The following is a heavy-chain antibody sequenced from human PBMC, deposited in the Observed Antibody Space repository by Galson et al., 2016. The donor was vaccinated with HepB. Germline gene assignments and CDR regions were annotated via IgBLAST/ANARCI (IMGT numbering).Heavy chain of an antibody. D-gene: IGHD1-14*01. Sequence: SLRLSCAASGFSFSNYAMSWVRQAPGKGLEWVSSISGTGGRTYYADSATGRFTISRDNSKNTLYLRRSSLRVEDTAVYYCVKGAAGTPTYYFASWGQGTLVTVSS. V-gene: IGHV3-23*01. J-gene: IGHJ4*02. CDR3: VKGAAGTPTYYFAS. CDR2: ISGTGGRT. CDR1: GFSFSNYA.